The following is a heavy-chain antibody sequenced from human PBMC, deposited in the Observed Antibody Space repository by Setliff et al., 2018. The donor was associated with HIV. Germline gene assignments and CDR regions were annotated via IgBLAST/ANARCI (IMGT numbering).Heavy chain of an antibody. CDR1: GYSFTSLG. J-gene: IGHJ4*02. Sequence: ASVKVSCKASGYSFTSLGLTWVRLAPGQGLEWMGWINTHTGNPTYAQGFTGRFVFSLDTSVSTAYLQISSLKPEDTGVYYCARVRNWSDYWGQGTLVTVSS. CDR3: ARVRNWSDY. CDR2: INTHTGNP. V-gene: IGHV7-4-1*02.